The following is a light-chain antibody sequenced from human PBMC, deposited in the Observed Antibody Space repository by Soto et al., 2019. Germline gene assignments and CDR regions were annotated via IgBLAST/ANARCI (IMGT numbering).Light chain of an antibody. CDR2: GDS. CDR1: SSNIGAGFD. V-gene: IGLV1-40*01. CDR3: QSYDSSLSGSV. Sequence: QSVLTQPPSVSGAAGQRVTISCTGSSSNIGAGFDVSWYQQLPGTAPKLLIFGDSNRPSGVTDRFSGSKSGASASLAISGLQAEDEADYYCQSYDSSLSGSVFGGGTQLTVL. J-gene: IGLJ3*02.